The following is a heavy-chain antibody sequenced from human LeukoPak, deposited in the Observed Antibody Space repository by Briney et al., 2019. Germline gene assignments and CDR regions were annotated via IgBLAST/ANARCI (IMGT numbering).Heavy chain of an antibody. J-gene: IGHJ4*02. Sequence: ASVKVSCKASGYTFSMYNMHWVRQAPGQGLEWMGIINPSGGTSYAQKLQGRITMTRDTSTSTLYMELSSLRSEDTAVYYCAREGVAGTGLDYWGQGTLVTVSS. D-gene: IGHD6-13*01. CDR3: AREGVAGTGLDY. CDR1: GYTFSMYN. CDR2: INPSGGT. V-gene: IGHV1-46*01.